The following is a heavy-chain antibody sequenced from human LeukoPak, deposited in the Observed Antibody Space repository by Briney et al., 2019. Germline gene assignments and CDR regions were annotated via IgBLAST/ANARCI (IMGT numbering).Heavy chain of an antibody. Sequence: NPNSGGTNYAQKFQGWVTMTRDTSISTAYMELSRLRSDDTAVYYCARDLYGLLFVSDAFDIWGQGTMVTVSS. D-gene: IGHD2-21*02. CDR3: ARDLYGLLFVSDAFDI. J-gene: IGHJ3*02. V-gene: IGHV1-2*04. CDR2: NPNSGGT.